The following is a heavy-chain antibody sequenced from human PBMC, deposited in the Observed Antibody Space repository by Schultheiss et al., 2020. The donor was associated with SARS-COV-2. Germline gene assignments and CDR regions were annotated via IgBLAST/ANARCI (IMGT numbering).Heavy chain of an antibody. Sequence: GGSLRLSCAASGFTVNKNYMNWVRQAPGKWLEWVSVIYSGGTTYYADSVKGRFTISRDNSKNTVYLQMNSLRVDDTAVYYCARYCSGGSCSGIGHYYGMDVWGQGTTVTVSS. CDR3: ARYCSGGSCSGIGHYYGMDV. CDR2: IYSGGTT. D-gene: IGHD2-15*01. J-gene: IGHJ6*02. V-gene: IGHV3-53*01. CDR1: GFTVNKNY.